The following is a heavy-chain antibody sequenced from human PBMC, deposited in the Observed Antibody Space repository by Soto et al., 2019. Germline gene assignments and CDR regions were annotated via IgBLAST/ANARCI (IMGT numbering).Heavy chain of an antibody. D-gene: IGHD3-10*01. J-gene: IGHJ4*02. CDR3: ASCDAWGVIFAS. Sequence: QVQLQESGPGLVQPSQTLSLTCTVSGASVNSGGYYWSWLRQLPGKGLEWIGYIYFSGSTYYNPSLESRVAISLDTSQNQFSLKLSSVIVADTAVYYCASCDAWGVIFASWGQGTLVTVS. CDR2: IYFSGST. V-gene: IGHV4-31*03. CDR1: GASVNSGGYY.